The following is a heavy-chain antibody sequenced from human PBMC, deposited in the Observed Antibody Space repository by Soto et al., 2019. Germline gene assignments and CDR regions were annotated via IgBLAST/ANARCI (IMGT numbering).Heavy chain of an antibody. V-gene: IGHV3-11*03. CDR1: GFTFSDYY. CDR3: ARVVFYDILTHPNWLAL. J-gene: IGHJ1*01. CDR2: ISSSSSYT. Sequence: GGSLRLSCAASGFTFSDYYMSWIRQAPGKGLEWVSYISSSSSYTNYADSVKGRFTISRDNAKNSLYLQMNSLRAEDTAVYYCARVVFYDILTHPNWLALCGQGSLVPVSS. D-gene: IGHD3-9*01.